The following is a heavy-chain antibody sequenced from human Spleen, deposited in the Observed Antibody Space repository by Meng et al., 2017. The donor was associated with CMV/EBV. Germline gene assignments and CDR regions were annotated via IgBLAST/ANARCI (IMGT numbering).Heavy chain of an antibody. CDR1: GFTFSRYW. V-gene: IGHV3-30-3*01. D-gene: IGHD3-3*01. CDR3: ARARAPYDFRPGMDV. J-gene: IGHJ6*02. CDR2: ISYDGSNK. Sequence: GESLKISCAASGFTFSRYWMHWVRQAPGKGLEWVAVISYDGSNKYYADSVKGRFTISRDNSKNTLYLQMNSLRAEDTAVYYCARARAPYDFRPGMDVWGQGTTVTVSS.